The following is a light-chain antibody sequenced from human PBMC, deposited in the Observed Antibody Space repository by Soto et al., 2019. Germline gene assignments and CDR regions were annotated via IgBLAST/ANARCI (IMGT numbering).Light chain of an antibody. V-gene: IGLV3-21*04. J-gene: IGLJ3*02. Sequence: SYELTQPPSVSVAPGKTARITCGGNNIGSKSVHWHQQKPGQAPRLVISYDNDRPSGIPERFSGSDSGNTATLTISRVEVGDEADYYCQVWDSSSDHVVFGGGTKLTVL. CDR2: YDN. CDR3: QVWDSSSDHVV. CDR1: NIGSKS.